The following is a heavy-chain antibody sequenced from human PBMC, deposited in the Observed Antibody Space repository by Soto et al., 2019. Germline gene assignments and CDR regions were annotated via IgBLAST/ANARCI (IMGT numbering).Heavy chain of an antibody. J-gene: IGHJ6*02. CDR1: GYTFTIYY. V-gene: IGHV1-46*01. CDR2: INPSGGST. Sequence: ASVKVSCKASGYTFTIYYMHGVLQSPGQWLDWMGIINPSGGSTSYAQKFQGRVTMTRDTSTSTVYMELSSLRSEDTAVYYCARIRGAHYGMDVWGQGTTVTVSS. CDR3: ARIRGAHYGMDV.